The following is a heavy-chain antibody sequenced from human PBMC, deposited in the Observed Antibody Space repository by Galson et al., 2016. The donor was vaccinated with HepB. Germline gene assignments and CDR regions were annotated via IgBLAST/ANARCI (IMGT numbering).Heavy chain of an antibody. CDR3: ARGHDYGDYLAT. CDR2: IYSAGSA. Sequence: SLRLSCAASGFTVSSRYMSWVRQAPGKGLEWVSAIYSAGSAYYADSVKGRFTISSDEVENTLYLQMNSLRADDTALYYCARGHDYGDYLATWGQGSLVIVSS. D-gene: IGHD4-17*01. CDR1: GFTVSSRY. J-gene: IGHJ4*02. V-gene: IGHV3-53*01.